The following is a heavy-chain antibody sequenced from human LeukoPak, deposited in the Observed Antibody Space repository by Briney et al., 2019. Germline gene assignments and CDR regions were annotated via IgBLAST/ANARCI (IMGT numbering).Heavy chain of an antibody. J-gene: IGHJ4*02. CDR1: GGSISSSSYY. CDR3: ARHVAFYDSSSFDY. CDR2: IYYSGST. Sequence: SETLSLTCTVSGGSISSSSYYWGWIRQPPGKGLEWIGSIYYSGSTYYNPSLKSRVTISVDTSKNQFSLKLSSVTAPDTAVYYCARHVAFYDSSSFDYWGQGTLVTVSS. D-gene: IGHD3-3*01. V-gene: IGHV4-39*01.